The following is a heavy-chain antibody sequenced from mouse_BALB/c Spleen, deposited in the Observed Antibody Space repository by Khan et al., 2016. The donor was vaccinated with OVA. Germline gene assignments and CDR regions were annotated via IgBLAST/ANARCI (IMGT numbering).Heavy chain of an antibody. Sequence: VQLQQSGPELMKPGASVKISCKASGYSFTSYYIHWMMQSHGKSLEWIGYIDPFSGGTTYNQKFKGQATLTVDKSSSTAYILLSNLTSEDSAVYYCASHGFVAWFTYWGQGTLVTVSA. J-gene: IGHJ3*01. CDR2: IDPFSGGT. V-gene: IGHV1S135*01. CDR3: ASHGFVAWFTY. CDR1: GYSFTSYY. D-gene: IGHD2-2*01.